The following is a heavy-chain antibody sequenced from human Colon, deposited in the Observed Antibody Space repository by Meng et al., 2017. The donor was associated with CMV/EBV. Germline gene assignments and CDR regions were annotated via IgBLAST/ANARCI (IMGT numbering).Heavy chain of an antibody. CDR1: GFTVSSNY. D-gene: IGHD3-3*01. V-gene: IGHV3-53*01. CDR3: ARFSLLETIS. Sequence: GGSLRLSCAASGFTVSSNYMSWVRQAPGKGLEWVPVIYSGGSTYYADSVKGRFTISRDNSKNTLYLQMNSLRAEDTAVYYCARFSLLETISWGQGTLVTVSS. CDR2: IYSGGST. J-gene: IGHJ5*02.